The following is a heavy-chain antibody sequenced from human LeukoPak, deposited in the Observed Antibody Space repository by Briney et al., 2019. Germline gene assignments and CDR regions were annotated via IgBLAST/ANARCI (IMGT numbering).Heavy chain of an antibody. Sequence: SETLSLTCAVYGGSFSGYHWSWIRQPPGKGLEWIGEINHSGGTNYNPSLKSRVTISVDTSKNQFSLKLSSVTAADTAVYYCAKRTYYYDSSGYAWGQGTLVTVSS. CDR2: INHSGGT. J-gene: IGHJ4*02. CDR3: AKRTYYYDSSGYA. D-gene: IGHD3-22*01. CDR1: GGSFSGYH. V-gene: IGHV4-34*01.